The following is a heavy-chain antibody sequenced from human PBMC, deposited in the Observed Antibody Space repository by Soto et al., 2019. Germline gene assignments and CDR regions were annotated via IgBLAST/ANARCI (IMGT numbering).Heavy chain of an antibody. CDR3: ARDSSYYGSGSYYYFDC. D-gene: IGHD3-10*01. CDR1: GFTFSSSS. Sequence: GGSLRLSCAASGFTFSSSSMNWVRQAPGKELEWVSSISSTSDYIDYADSVKGRFTISRDNAKNSLYLQMNSLRAEDTAIYYCARDSSYYGSGSYYYFDCWGQGTLVTVSS. V-gene: IGHV3-21*01. CDR2: ISSTSDYI. J-gene: IGHJ4*02.